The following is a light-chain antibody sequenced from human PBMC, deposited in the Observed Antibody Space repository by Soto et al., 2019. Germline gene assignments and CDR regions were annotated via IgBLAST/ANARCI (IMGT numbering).Light chain of an antibody. V-gene: IGKV3-20*01. CDR3: QQYSDSPIT. CDR2: GAS. Sequence: EIVLTQSPGTLSLSPGERATLSCRASQTVSINYLAWYQQKPGQPPRLLIYGASNRATGVPDRFSGSGSGTDFTLTISRLEPEDSAVYYCQQYSDSPITFGPGTKVDIK. CDR1: QTVSINY. J-gene: IGKJ3*01.